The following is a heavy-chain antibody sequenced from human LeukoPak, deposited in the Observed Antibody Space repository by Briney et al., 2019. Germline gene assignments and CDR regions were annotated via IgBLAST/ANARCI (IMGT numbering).Heavy chain of an antibody. V-gene: IGHV4-34*01. CDR2: IDHSGST. D-gene: IGHD3-9*01. CDR3: ARSKRYLGYFDL. Sequence: SETLSLTCAVYGGSFSGYYWSWIRQPPGKGLEWIGEIDHSGSTNYNPSLKSRVIISVDTSKNQFSLKLSSVTAADTAVYYCARSKRYLGYFDLWGRGTLATVSS. J-gene: IGHJ2*01. CDR1: GGSFSGYY.